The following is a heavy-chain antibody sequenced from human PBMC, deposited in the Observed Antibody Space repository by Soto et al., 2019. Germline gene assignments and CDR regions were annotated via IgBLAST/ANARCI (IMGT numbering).Heavy chain of an antibody. D-gene: IGHD6-19*01. Sequence: ASVKVSCKASGYTFTSYDINWVRQATGQGLEWMGWMNPNSGNTGYAQKFQGRVTMTRNTSISTAYMELSSLRSEDTAVYYCASSGPGRGGWYAYHYYYGINLWGQGTPVTVSS. V-gene: IGHV1-8*01. CDR1: GYTFTSYD. CDR3: ASSGPGRGGWYAYHYYYGINL. J-gene: IGHJ6*01. CDR2: MNPNSGNT.